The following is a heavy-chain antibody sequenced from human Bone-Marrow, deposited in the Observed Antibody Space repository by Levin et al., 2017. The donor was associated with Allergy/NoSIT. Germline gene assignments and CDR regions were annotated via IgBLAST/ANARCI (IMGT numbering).Heavy chain of an antibody. CDR3: ARDLKPSGPYYFDY. Sequence: LSLTCAASGFMFSDYTMNWVRQAPGKGLEWVAYISSDSSSTNYADSVKGRFTISRDNVKSSLFLQVNSLRAEDTAVYFCARDLKPSGPYYFDYWGQGTLVTVSS. V-gene: IGHV3-11*06. CDR1: GFMFSDYT. J-gene: IGHJ4*02. CDR2: ISSDSSST. D-gene: IGHD1-14*01.